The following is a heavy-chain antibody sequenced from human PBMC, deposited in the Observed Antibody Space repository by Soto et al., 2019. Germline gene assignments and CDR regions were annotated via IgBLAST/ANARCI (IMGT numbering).Heavy chain of an antibody. Sequence: EVQLVESGGGLAQPGGSLRLSCAASGFTFSSYWMHWVRKAPGKGLVWVSRISSDGSSTSYADSVKGRFTISRDNAKNTLHLQMNSLRAEDTAVYYCASVNYYGMDVWGQGTTVTVSS. CDR1: GFTFSSYW. CDR2: ISSDGSST. V-gene: IGHV3-74*01. CDR3: ASVNYYGMDV. J-gene: IGHJ6*02.